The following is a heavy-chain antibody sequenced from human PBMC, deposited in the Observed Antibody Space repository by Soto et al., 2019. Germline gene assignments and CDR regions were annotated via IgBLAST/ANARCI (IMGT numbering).Heavy chain of an antibody. D-gene: IGHD2-21*01. Sequence: ASVKVSCRDSGGTFSSYTISWVRQAPGQGLEWMGRIIPSLGIANYSQKFQGRVTITADKSTSTAYMELRSLRSDDTAVYYCATHSPAFDYWGQGTLVTVSS. CDR3: ATHSPAFDY. CDR1: GGTFSSYT. V-gene: IGHV1-69*02. J-gene: IGHJ4*01. CDR2: IIPSLGIA.